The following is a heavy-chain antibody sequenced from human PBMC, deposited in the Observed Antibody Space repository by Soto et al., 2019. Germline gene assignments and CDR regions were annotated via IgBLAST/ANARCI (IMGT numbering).Heavy chain of an antibody. D-gene: IGHD3-10*01. J-gene: IGHJ4*02. CDR2: ISAHNGNT. CDR3: ARRRYGGY. Sequence: QVHLVQSGAEVKKPGASVKVSCKGSGYAFTTYGITWVRQAPGQGLEWMGWISAHNGNTNYAQKLQGRVTVTRDTSTSTAYMELRSLRSDDTAVYYCARRRYGGYWGQGALVTVSS. V-gene: IGHV1-18*01. CDR1: GYAFTTYG.